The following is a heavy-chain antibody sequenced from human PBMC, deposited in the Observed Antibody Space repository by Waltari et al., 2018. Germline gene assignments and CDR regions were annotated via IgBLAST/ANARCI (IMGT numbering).Heavy chain of an antibody. Sequence: QVQLVQTVTALKKPGSSVKISCKASGGTFSSYAISRVRQAPGQGLEGMGGIIPIFGTANYAQKFQGRVTITADESTSTAYMELSSLRSEDTAVYYCARERDGYNPLFDYWGQGTMVIVSS. V-gene: IGHV1-69*12. J-gene: IGHJ4*02. CDR2: IIPIFGTA. CDR1: GGTFSSYA. D-gene: IGHD5-12*01. CDR3: ARERDGYNPLFDY.